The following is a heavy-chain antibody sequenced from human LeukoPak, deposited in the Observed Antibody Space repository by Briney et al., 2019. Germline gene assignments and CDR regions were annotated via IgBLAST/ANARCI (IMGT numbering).Heavy chain of an antibody. Sequence: GGSLRLSCAVSGFTFSSYWMNWVRQAPGKGLEWVASIKQDGGEKSYVDSVKGRFTISRDNAKNSLYLQMSSLRAEDTAAYYCARDGTAAGLYFDLWGQGTLVTVSS. CDR3: ARDGTAAGLYFDL. D-gene: IGHD6-13*01. J-gene: IGHJ4*01. CDR2: IKQDGGEK. V-gene: IGHV3-7*01. CDR1: GFTFSSYW.